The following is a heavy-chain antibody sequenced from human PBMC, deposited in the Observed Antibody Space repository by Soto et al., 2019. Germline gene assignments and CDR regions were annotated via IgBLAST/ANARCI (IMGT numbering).Heavy chain of an antibody. V-gene: IGHV1-2*04. J-gene: IGHJ4*02. Sequence: ASVKVSCKASGYTFTGYYMHWVRQAPGQGLEWMGWINPNSGGTNYAQKFQGWVTMTRDTSISTAYMELSRLRSDDTAVYYCARGRFLEWLPIPNFDYWGQGTLVTVSS. CDR2: INPNSGGT. CDR1: GYTFTGYY. D-gene: IGHD3-3*01. CDR3: ARGRFLEWLPIPNFDY.